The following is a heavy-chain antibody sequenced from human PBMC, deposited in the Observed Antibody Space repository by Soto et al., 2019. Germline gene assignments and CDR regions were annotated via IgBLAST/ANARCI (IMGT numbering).Heavy chain of an antibody. J-gene: IGHJ4*02. V-gene: IGHV4-59*01. D-gene: IGHD5-12*01. CDR2: IHYNGNT. Sequence: SETQCLTCPVSGDSISAYALSWVRQPPGKGLEWIGNIHYNGNTKYNPSLKSRVSMSVDTSKNQFSLRLISVTAADTAKYFCGREGNLGRWLQPLDFWGQGTLVTVSS. CDR3: GREGNLGRWLQPLDF. CDR1: GDSISAYA.